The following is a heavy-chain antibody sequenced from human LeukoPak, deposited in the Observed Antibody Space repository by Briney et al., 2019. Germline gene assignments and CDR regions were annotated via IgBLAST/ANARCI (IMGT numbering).Heavy chain of an antibody. CDR1: GFTFSSYA. CDR2: ISSNGGST. V-gene: IGHV3-64*01. CDR3: ARDGFDY. Sequence: GGSLRLSCAASGFTFSSYAMHWVRQAPGKGLEYVSAISSNGGSTHYANSVKGRFTISRDNSKNTLYLQMGSLRAEDMAVYYCARDGFDYWGQGTLVTVSS. J-gene: IGHJ4*02.